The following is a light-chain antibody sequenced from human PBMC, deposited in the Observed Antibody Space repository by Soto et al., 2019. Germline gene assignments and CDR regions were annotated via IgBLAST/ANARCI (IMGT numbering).Light chain of an antibody. V-gene: IGLV1-40*01. CDR3: QSYDSSLSGSRV. J-gene: IGLJ3*02. Sequence: QSVLTQPPSVSGARGQRVTISCTGSSSNIGAGYDVQWYQQLPGTAPKLLIYANSNRPSGVPDRFSGSKSGTSASLAITGLQAEDEADYYCQSYDSSLSGSRVFGGGTKLTVL. CDR2: ANS. CDR1: SSNIGAGYD.